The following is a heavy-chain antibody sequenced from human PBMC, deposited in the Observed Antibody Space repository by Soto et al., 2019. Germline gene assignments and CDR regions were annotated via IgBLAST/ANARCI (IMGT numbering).Heavy chain of an antibody. CDR3: AKQGLEYNYYGIDM. V-gene: IGHV4-39*01. Sequence: SETLSLTCLVSGGSISSPNYYWAWIRQSPGKGLEWIGSLFYTGNTYYNPSLKSRVTISVDTSKNQFSLRLSSVTAADTAVYYCAKQGLEYNYYGIDMWGPGTTVTVSS. CDR1: GGSISSPNYY. CDR2: LFYTGNT. J-gene: IGHJ6*02.